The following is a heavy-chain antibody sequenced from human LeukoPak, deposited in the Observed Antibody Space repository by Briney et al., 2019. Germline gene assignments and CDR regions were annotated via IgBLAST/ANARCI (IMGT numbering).Heavy chain of an antibody. CDR2: ISWNSGSI. CDR1: GFTFYVYA. CDR3: AKEASGYCSGGSCYSSPGLYY. J-gene: IGHJ4*02. D-gene: IGHD2-15*01. V-gene: IGHV3-9*01. Sequence: PGRSLRLSCAPSGFTFYVYAMRWVRPAPEEGLEWVSGISWNSGSIGYAECVKGRFTIYRDNAKNSLYLQMNSLRAEDTALYYCAKEASGYCSGGSCYSSPGLYYWGQGTLVTVSS.